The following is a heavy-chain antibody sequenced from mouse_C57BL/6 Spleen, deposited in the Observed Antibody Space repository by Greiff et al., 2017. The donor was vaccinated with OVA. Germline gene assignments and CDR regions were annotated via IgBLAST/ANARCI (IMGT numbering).Heavy chain of an antibody. J-gene: IGHJ3*01. CDR2: IDPSDSYT. Sequence: QVQLQQPGAELVMPGASVKLSCKASGYTFTSYWMHWVKQRPGQGLEWIGEIDPSDSYTNYNHKFKGKSTLTVDKSSSTAYMQLSSLTSEDSAVYYCARSGGEGFAYWGQGTLVTVSA. V-gene: IGHV1-69*01. CDR1: GYTFTSYW. CDR3: ARSGGEGFAY. D-gene: IGHD3-1*01.